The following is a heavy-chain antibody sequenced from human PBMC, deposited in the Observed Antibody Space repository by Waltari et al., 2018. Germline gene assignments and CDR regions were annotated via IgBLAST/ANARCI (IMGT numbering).Heavy chain of an antibody. CDR1: ALTPSRYG. V-gene: IGHV3-7*01. CDR3: ARDQWFAFDI. J-gene: IGHJ3*02. CDR2: IMTDGSEE. D-gene: IGHD3-22*01. Sequence: VQLVESVGVLVRHGGSLSLSLAASALTPSRYGMSWVRQAPGKGPEWVANIMTDGSEEYYVDSVRGRFTISRDNAKNSLYLQMNSLRPEDTAVYYCARDQWFAFDIWGHGTMVTVSS.